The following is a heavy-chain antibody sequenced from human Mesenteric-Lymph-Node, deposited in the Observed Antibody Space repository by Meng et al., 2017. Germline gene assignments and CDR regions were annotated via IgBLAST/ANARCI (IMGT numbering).Heavy chain of an antibody. CDR1: GYSISSGYY. D-gene: IGHD2-15*01. J-gene: IGHJ6*02. CDR2: IYHSGST. CDR3: ARENWNCSGGSCYLYLAYYYYGMDV. V-gene: IGHV4-38-2*02. Sequence: SETLSLTCAVSGYSISSGYYWGWIRQPPGKGLEWIGSIYHSGSTYYNPSLKSRVIISVDTSKNQFSLKLSSVTAADTAVYYCARENWNCSGGSCYLYLAYYYYGMDVWGQGTTVTVSS.